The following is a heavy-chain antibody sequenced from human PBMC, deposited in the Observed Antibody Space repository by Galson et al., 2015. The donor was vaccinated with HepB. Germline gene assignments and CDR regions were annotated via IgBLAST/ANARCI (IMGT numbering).Heavy chain of an antibody. D-gene: IGHD2-2*01. CDR3: ARAYCSSTSCYAWSSWFDP. V-gene: IGHV1-18*04. CDR2: ISTYNGNT. Sequence: VKVSCKASGYTFSSYGISWVRQAPGQGLEWMGWISTYNGNTNFAQKFQGRVTMTTDTSTSTAYMELRSLRSDDTAVYYCARAYCSSTSCYAWSSWFDPWGQGTLVTVSS. J-gene: IGHJ5*02. CDR1: GYTFSSYG.